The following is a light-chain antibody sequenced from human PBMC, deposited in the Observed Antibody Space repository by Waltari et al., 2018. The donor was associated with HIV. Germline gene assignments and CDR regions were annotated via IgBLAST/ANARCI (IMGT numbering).Light chain of an antibody. Sequence: SALTPPRPVSGSPGQSAPISRTRTISDVGAHHYVSWYHQHPARAPKLVIFDVNRRPSGVPDRFSGSKSGNTASLTISGLQAEDEADYYCCSYADDYTWVFGGGTKLTVL. CDR2: DVN. CDR3: CSYADDYTWV. V-gene: IGLV2-11*01. CDR1: ISDVGAHHY. J-gene: IGLJ3*02.